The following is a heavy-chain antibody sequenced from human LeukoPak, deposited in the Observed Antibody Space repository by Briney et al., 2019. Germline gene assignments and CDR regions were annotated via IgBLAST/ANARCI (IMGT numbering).Heavy chain of an antibody. CDR3: ARGQGVLQATGNAFDI. D-gene: IGHD3-10*01. CDR2: ISSSSSYI. CDR1: GFTFSSYS. Sequence: GGSLRLSCAASGFTFSSYSMNWVRQAPGKGLEWVSSISSSSSYIYYADSVKGRFTISRDNAKNSLYLQMNSLRAGDTAVYYCARGQGVLQATGNAFDIWGQGTMVTVSS. J-gene: IGHJ3*02. V-gene: IGHV3-21*01.